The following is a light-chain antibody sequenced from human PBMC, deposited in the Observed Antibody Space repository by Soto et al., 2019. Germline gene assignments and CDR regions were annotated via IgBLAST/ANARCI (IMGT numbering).Light chain of an antibody. Sequence: DIQMTQSPSTLSASVGDRVTITCRASQSISPWLAWYQQKPGKAPKLLIYDGTKLETGVPSRFSGSGSGTEFTFTISSLQPEDTATYYCHQYFNPRTFGGGTKVEIK. J-gene: IGKJ4*01. V-gene: IGKV1-5*01. CDR2: DGT. CDR3: HQYFNPRT. CDR1: QSISPW.